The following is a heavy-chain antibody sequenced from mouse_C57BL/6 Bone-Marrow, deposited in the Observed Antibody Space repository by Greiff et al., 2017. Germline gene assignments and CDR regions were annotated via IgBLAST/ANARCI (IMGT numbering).Heavy chain of an antibody. CDR3: TTSDLRLRRD. Sequence: EVQLQQSGAELVRPGASVKLSCTASGFNIKDDYMHWVKQRPEQGLEWSGWIDPENGDPAYASKFQGKATITSDTSSNTAYLQLSRLTSEDTAVYYCTTSDLRLRRDWGQGTTLTVSS. CDR2: IDPENGDP. V-gene: IGHV14-4*01. D-gene: IGHD2-4*01. CDR1: GFNIKDDY. J-gene: IGHJ2*01.